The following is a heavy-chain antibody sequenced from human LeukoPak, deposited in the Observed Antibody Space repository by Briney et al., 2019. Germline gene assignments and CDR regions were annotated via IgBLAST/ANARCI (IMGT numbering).Heavy chain of an antibody. V-gene: IGHV5-51*01. D-gene: IGHD5-18*01. CDR1: GYSFTSYW. J-gene: IGHJ4*02. Sequence: PGGSLRLSCKGTGYSFTSYWIGWVRQMPGKGLERMGIIYPGDSDTRYSPSFQGQVTISADKSISTACLQWSSLKASDTAMYYCARGYSYGYYWGQGTLVTVSS. CDR2: IYPGDSDT. CDR3: ARGYSYGYY.